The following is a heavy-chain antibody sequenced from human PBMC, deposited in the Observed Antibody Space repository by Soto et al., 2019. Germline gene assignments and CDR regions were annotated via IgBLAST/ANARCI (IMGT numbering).Heavy chain of an antibody. D-gene: IGHD3-9*01. CDR1: GGSISSYY. Sequence: PSETLSLTCTVSGGSISSYYWSWIRQPPGKGLEWIGYIYYSGSTNYNPSLKSRVTISVDTSKNQFSLKLSSVTAADTAVYYCGKLFWSRPSYYYYMAVGGKGTTVTVSS. J-gene: IGHJ6*03. V-gene: IGHV4-59*08. CDR2: IYYSGST. CDR3: GKLFWSRPSYYYYMAV.